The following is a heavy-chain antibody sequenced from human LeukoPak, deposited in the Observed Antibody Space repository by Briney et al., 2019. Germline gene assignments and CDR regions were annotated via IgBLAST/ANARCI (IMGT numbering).Heavy chain of an antibody. CDR1: GFTFSNYW. D-gene: IGHD6-13*01. J-gene: IGHJ4*02. V-gene: IGHV3-74*01. CDR2: INSDGSTT. CDR3: AKDGGGYSSSYAYYFDY. Sequence: PGGSLRLSCAASGFTFSNYWMHWVRQAPGKGLVWVSRINSDGSTTTYADSVKGRFTISRDNAKNRLYLQMNSLRAEDTAVYYCAKDGGGYSSSYAYYFDYWGQGTLVTVSS.